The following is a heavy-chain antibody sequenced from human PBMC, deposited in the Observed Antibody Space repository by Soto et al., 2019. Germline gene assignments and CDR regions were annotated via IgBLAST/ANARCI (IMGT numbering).Heavy chain of an antibody. V-gene: IGHV6-1*01. Sequence: SQTLSLTCAISGDSVSSNSAAWNWIRQSPTRGLEWLGRTYYRSKWYSYYAASVSGRITIKPDTSKNQFSLQLNSVIPDDTAIYYCARGPSTLDPWGQGILVTVSS. CDR3: ARGPSTLDP. CDR1: GDSVSSNSAA. J-gene: IGHJ5*02. CDR2: TYYRSKWYS.